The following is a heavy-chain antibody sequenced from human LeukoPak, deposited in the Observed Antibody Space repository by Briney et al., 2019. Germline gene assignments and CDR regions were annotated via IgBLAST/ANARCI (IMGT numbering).Heavy chain of an antibody. V-gene: IGHV4-59*01. CDR1: GGSIGSYY. D-gene: IGHD1-26*01. CDR2: IHYSGST. J-gene: IGHJ4*02. Sequence: SETLSLTCTVSGGSIGSYYWSWIRRSPGKGLEWIGYIHYSGSTNYNPSLKGRVTISVDTSKNQFSLKVNSMTAADTAVYYCARGREGLDWGQGTLVTVSS. CDR3: ARGREGLD.